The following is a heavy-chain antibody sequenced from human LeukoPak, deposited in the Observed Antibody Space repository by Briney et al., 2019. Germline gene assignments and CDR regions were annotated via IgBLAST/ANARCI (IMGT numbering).Heavy chain of an antibody. J-gene: IGHJ4*02. D-gene: IGHD2-8*02. CDR1: GGSISSYY. CDR3: ASGGLREFDY. V-gene: IGHV4-59*01. Sequence: SETLSLTCTVSGGSISSYYWSWIRQPPGKGLEWIGYIYYSGSTNYNPSLKSRVTISVDTSKNQFSLKLSSVTAADTAVYYCASGGLREFDYWGQGTLVTVSS. CDR2: IYYSGST.